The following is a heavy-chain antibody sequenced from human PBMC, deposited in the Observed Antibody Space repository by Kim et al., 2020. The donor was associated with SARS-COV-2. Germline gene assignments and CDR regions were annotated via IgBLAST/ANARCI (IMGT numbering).Heavy chain of an antibody. CDR3: ARVVTYDALDI. J-gene: IGHJ3*02. V-gene: IGHV3-66*01. CDR2: IYSGGST. CDR1: GFTVSSNY. Sequence: GGSLRLSCAASGFTVSSNYMSWVRQAPGKGLEWVSVIYSGGSTYYADAVKGRFTISRDNSKNTLYLQMNSLRAEDTTVYYCARVVTYDALDIWGQGTMVTVSS.